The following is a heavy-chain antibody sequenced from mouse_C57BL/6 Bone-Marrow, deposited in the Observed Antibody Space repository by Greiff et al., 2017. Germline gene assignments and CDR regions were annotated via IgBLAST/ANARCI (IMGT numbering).Heavy chain of an antibody. V-gene: IGHV5-9-1*02. CDR3: KRGRRRDEVDY. CDR2: ISSGGDYI. J-gene: IGHJ2*01. CDR1: GFTFSSYA. D-gene: IGHD2-12*01. Sequence: EVQVVESGEGLVKPGGSLKLSCAASGFTFSSYAMSWVRQTPEKRLEWVAYISSGGDYIYSAATVKGRFTISRANARNTLYLQMSRLKSEDTARYDYKRGRRRDEVDYWGQGTTLTVSA.